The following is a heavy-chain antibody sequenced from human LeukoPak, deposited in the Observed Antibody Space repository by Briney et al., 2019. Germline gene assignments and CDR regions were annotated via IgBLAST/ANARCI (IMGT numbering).Heavy chain of an antibody. J-gene: IGHJ4*02. V-gene: IGHV4-39*01. CDR1: GDSISSSYHY. CDR3: ARHVSGYGSGIDY. D-gene: IGHD3-10*01. Sequence: PSETLSLTCTVSGDSISSSYHYWGWIRQPAGKGLEWIGSIYYSGNTYYNPSLKSRVTISVDTSKNQFSLRLSSVTAADTAVYYCARHVSGYGSGIDYWGQGTLVTVSS. CDR2: IYYSGNT.